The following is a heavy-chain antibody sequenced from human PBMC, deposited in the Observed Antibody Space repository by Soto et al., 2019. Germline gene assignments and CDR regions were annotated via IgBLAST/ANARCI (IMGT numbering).Heavy chain of an antibody. J-gene: IGHJ6*02. CDR1: GFTFSSYG. D-gene: IGHD3-22*01. Sequence: GGSLRLSCAASGFTFSSYGMHWVRQAPGKGLEWVAVISYDGSNKYYADSVKGRFTISRDNSKNTLYLQMNSLRAEDTAVYYCAKLTRAGNYYDSSGSNYYYGMDVWGQGTTVTVSS. CDR2: ISYDGSNK. CDR3: AKLTRAGNYYDSSGSNYYYGMDV. V-gene: IGHV3-30*18.